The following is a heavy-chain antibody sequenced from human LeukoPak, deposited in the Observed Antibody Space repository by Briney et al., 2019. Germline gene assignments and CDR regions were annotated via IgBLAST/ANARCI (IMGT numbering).Heavy chain of an antibody. CDR2: IRSKANSYAT. CDR1: GFTFSVSA. V-gene: IGHV3-73*01. J-gene: IGHJ6*02. Sequence: GGSLRLSCAASGFTFSVSAMHWVRQASGKVLEWVGRIRSKANSYATAYAASVKGWFTISRDDSKNTAYLQMNSLKTEDTAVYYCTRGAVWPGRPDYYYYGMDVWGQGTTVTVSS. D-gene: IGHD3-10*01. CDR3: TRGAVWPGRPDYYYYGMDV.